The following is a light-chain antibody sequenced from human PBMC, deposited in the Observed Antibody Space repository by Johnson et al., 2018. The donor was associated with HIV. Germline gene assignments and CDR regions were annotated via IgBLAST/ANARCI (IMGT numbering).Light chain of an antibody. CDR3: GTWDSSLSAGIYV. V-gene: IGLV1-51*01. CDR1: SSNIGNNY. CDR2: DNN. Sequence: QSVLTQPPSVSAAPGQKVTISCSGSSSNIGNNYVSWYQQLPGTALKLLIYDNNKRPSGIPDRFSGSKSGTSATLGITGLQTGDEADYYCGTWDSSLSAGIYVFGTGTKVTVL. J-gene: IGLJ1*01.